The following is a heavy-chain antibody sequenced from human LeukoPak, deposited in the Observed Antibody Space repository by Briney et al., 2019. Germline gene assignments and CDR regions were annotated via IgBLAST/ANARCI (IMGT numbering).Heavy chain of an antibody. V-gene: IGHV3-23*01. Sequence: GGSLRLSCAASGFTFSSYAMRWVRQAPGKGLEWVSDISGSGGSTYYADSVKGRFTISRDNSKNTLYLQMNSLRAEDTAVYYCAKNEPYYYYGMDVWGQGTTVTVSS. CDR2: ISGSGGST. CDR3: AKNEPYYYYGMDV. CDR1: GFTFSSYA. J-gene: IGHJ6*02.